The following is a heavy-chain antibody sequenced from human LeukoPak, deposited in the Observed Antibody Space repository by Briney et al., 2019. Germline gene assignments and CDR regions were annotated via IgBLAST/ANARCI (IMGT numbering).Heavy chain of an antibody. D-gene: IGHD6-13*01. J-gene: IGHJ6*02. V-gene: IGHV4-30-2*01. CDR1: GGSISSGGYS. Sequence: PSQTLSLTCAVSGGSISSGGYSWSWIRQPPGKGLEWIGYIYHSGGTYYNPSLKSRVTISVDRSKNQFSLKLSSVTAADTAVYYCARGSAEAAAATGYYYGMDVWGQGTTVTVSS. CDR3: ARGSAEAAAATGYYYGMDV. CDR2: IYHSGGT.